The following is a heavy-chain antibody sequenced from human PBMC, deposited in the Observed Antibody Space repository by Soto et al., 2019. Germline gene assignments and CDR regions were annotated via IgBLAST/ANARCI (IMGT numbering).Heavy chain of an antibody. D-gene: IGHD6-19*01. V-gene: IGHV3-64D*08. J-gene: IGHJ4*02. CDR2: ISSNGGST. CDR3: VKGTFGDHRIVAGTFDY. CDR1: GFTFSSYA. Sequence: GGSLRLSCSASGFTFSSYAMHWVRQAPGKGLEYVSAISSNGGSTYYADSVKGRFTISRDNSKNTLYLQMSSLRAEDTAVYYCVKGTFGDHRIVAGTFDYWGQGTLVTVSS.